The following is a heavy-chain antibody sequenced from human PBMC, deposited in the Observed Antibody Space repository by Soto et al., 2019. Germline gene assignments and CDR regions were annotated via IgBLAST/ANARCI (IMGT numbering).Heavy chain of an antibody. V-gene: IGHV2-70*11. CDR2: IDWDDDK. J-gene: IGHJ6*02. Sequence: SGPTLVNPTQTLTLTCTFSGFSLSTSGMCVSWIRQPPGKALEWLARIDWDDDKYYSTSLKTRLTISKDTSKNQVVLTMTNMDPVDTATYYCARSIAARSYYYYGMDVWGQGTTVTVSS. CDR1: GFSLSTSGMC. CDR3: ARSIAARSYYYYGMDV. D-gene: IGHD6-6*01.